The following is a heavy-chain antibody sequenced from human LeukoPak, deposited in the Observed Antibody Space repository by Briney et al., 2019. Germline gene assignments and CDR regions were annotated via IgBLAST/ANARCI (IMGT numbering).Heavy chain of an antibody. CDR2: ISSSGSTI. J-gene: IGHJ4*02. CDR3: ARVGRYDSSGYYAGY. CDR1: GFTFSDYY. Sequence: PGGSLRLSCAASGFTFSDYYMSWIRQAPGKGLEWVSYISSSGSTIYYADSVKGRFTISGDNAKNSLYLQMNSLRAEDTAVYYCARVGRYDSSGYYAGYWGQGTLVTVSS. D-gene: IGHD3-22*01. V-gene: IGHV3-11*01.